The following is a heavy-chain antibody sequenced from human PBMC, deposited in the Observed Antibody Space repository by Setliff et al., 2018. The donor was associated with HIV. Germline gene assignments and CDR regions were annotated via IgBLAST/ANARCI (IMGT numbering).Heavy chain of an antibody. J-gene: IGHJ4*02. D-gene: IGHD3-3*01. CDR3: VTVVQDDLGVVLFDY. Sequence: SETLSLTCAVYGGSFSGYHWSWIRQSPGKGLEWIGEIDHSGSTDDNPSLKSRVTISVDTSKNQFSLKLSSVTAADTAIYYCVTVVQDDLGVVLFDYWGQGTLVTVSS. CDR2: IDHSGST. V-gene: IGHV4-34*01. CDR1: GGSFSGYH.